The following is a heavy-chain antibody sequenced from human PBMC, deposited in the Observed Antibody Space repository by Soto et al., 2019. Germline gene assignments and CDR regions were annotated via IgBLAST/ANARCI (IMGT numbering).Heavy chain of an antibody. CDR1: GYTFTGYY. Sequence: ASVKVSCKASGYTFTGYYMHWVRQAPGQGLEWMGWINPNSGGTNYAQKFQGWVTTTRDTSISTAYLELSRLRSDDTAVYYCARDPGKVAGTDYYYGMDVWGQGTTVTVSS. V-gene: IGHV1-2*04. D-gene: IGHD6-19*01. J-gene: IGHJ6*02. CDR2: INPNSGGT. CDR3: ARDPGKVAGTDYYYGMDV.